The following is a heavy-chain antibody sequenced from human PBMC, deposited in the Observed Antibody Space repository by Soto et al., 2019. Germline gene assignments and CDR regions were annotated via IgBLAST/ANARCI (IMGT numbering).Heavy chain of an antibody. D-gene: IGHD6-13*01. Sequence: QITLKESGPTLVKPTQPLTLTCTFSGFSLTSGVVGVGWIRQPPGEALEWLALIYWNDEQYYNPSLRNRLTITRDTSKNQVVLTMTNIATVDKATYYCAHRLPGPSGYDVWGQGTTVTVSS. CDR3: AHRLPGPSGYDV. V-gene: IGHV2-5*01. CDR1: GFSLTSGVVG. J-gene: IGHJ6*02. CDR2: IYWNDEQ.